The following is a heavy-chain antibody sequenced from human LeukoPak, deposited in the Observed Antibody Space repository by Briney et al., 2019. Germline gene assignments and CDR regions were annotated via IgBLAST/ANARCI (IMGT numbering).Heavy chain of an antibody. Sequence: SETLSLICSVSGGSISSYWGSWIRPPAGKGLEFIGRIYTTGRTNYNPSLKSRVSMSVDTSKNEFSLELRSVTAADTAVYFCARAGYTISSYRFDYWGQGALVTVSS. V-gene: IGHV4-4*07. CDR1: GGSISSYW. J-gene: IGHJ4*02. CDR3: ARAGYTISSYRFDY. D-gene: IGHD3-16*02. CDR2: IYTTGRT.